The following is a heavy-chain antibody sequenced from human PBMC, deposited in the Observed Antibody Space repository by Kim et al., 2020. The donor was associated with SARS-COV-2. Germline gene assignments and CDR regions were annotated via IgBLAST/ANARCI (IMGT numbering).Heavy chain of an antibody. D-gene: IGHD3-16*01. CDR3: AKDRPGGDAFDI. Sequence: YAGCGKGRFTISRDNAKTSLYLQRNSLRADDTALYYCAKDRPGGDAFDIWGQGTTVTVSS. J-gene: IGHJ3*02. V-gene: IGHV3-23*01.